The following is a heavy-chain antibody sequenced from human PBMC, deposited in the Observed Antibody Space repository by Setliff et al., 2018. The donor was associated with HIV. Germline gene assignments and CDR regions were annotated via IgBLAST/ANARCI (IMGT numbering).Heavy chain of an antibody. CDR3: ARHSPSDY. CDR2: IYHSGST. Sequence: SETLSLTCAVSSYSISSGYYWGWIRQPPGKGLEWIGNIYHSGSTYYNPSLKSRVTISVDTSKNQFSLKLSPVTAADTAVYYCARHSPSDYWGQGTLVTVSS. V-gene: IGHV4-38-2*01. J-gene: IGHJ4*02. CDR1: SYSISSGYY.